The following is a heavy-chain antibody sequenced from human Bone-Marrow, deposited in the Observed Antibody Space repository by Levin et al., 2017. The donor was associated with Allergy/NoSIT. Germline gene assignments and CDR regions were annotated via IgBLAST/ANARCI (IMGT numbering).Heavy chain of an antibody. CDR3: ARGRGGSGYDASDS. Sequence: GGSLRLSCTASGFTFGNYGMHWVRLPPGKGLEYIATISDNGGATYYAKSVKGRFTISRDDSRSTLYLQMGSLRPDDMGVYYCARGRGGSGYDASDSWGQGTLVTVSS. J-gene: IGHJ4*02. CDR1: GFTFGNYG. V-gene: IGHV3-64*01. D-gene: IGHD5-12*01. CDR2: ISDNGGAT.